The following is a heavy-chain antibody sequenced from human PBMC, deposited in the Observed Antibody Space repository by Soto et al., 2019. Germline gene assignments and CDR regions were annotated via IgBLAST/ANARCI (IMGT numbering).Heavy chain of an antibody. CDR1: GFSFRSYG. V-gene: IGHV3-23*01. D-gene: IGHD6-13*01. CDR2: VSGSGPTT. CDR3: AKYDSSNWYLFDF. Sequence: EVKLLESGGGLAQPGGSLRLSCAASGFSFRSYGMSWVRQAPGKGLEWVSAVSGSGPTTYYADSVKGQFTISRDNSRNKRYLQMNSVRAEDPAVYDCAKYDSSNWYLFDFWGKGTLVTVSS. J-gene: IGHJ4*02.